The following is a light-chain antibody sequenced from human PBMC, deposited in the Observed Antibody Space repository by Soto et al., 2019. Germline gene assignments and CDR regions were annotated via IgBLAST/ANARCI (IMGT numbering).Light chain of an antibody. CDR3: QQFGSPPLT. Sequence: EIVLTQSPGTLSLSPGERATLSCRASQSVSSSYLAWYQQKPGQAPRLLIFGASSRATGIPDRFSGSGSGRDFTLTISRLEPEDFAVYYCQQFGSPPLTFGQGTKLEIK. J-gene: IGKJ2*01. CDR2: GAS. CDR1: QSVSSSY. V-gene: IGKV3-20*01.